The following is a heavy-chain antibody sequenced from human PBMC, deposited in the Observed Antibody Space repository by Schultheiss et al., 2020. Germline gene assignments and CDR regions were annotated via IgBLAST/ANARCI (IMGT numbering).Heavy chain of an antibody. V-gene: IGHV2-70*12. J-gene: IGHJ6*02. D-gene: IGHD4-17*01. CDR2: IDWDDDK. CDR3: AHRTGDYPMYYYGMDV. Sequence: TLSLTCTVSGGSISSYYWTWIRQPPGKALEWLARIDWDDDKFYSTSLKTRLTISKDTSKNQVVLTMTNMDPVDTATYYCAHRTGDYPMYYYGMDVWGQGTTVTVAS. CDR1: GGSISSYYW.